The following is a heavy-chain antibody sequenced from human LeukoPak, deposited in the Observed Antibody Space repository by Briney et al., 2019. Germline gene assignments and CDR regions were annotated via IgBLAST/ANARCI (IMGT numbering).Heavy chain of an antibody. V-gene: IGHV1-46*01. J-gene: IGHJ6*03. CDR2: INPSGGST. D-gene: IGHD3-9*01. Sequence: RASVKVSCKASGYTFTSYYMHWVRQAPGQGLEGMGIINPSGGSTSYAQKFQGRVTMTRDMSTSTVYMELSSLRSEDTAVYYCARGPLRYFDWLVKSDYMDVWGKGTTVTVSS. CDR3: ARGPLRYFDWLVKSDYMDV. CDR1: GYTFTSYY.